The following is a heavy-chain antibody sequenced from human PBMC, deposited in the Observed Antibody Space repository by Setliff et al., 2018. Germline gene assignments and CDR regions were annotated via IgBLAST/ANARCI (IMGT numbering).Heavy chain of an antibody. CDR3: ARGLLDSSGYRGTTDAFDI. D-gene: IGHD3-22*01. J-gene: IGHJ3*02. Sequence: PSETLSLTCAVSGGSISSSNWWSWVRQPPGKGLEWIGEIYHSGSTNYNPSLKSRVTISVDKSKNQFSLKLSSVTAADTAVYYCARGLLDSSGYRGTTDAFDIWGQGTMVTVSS. CDR2: IYHSGST. V-gene: IGHV4-4*02. CDR1: GGSISSSNW.